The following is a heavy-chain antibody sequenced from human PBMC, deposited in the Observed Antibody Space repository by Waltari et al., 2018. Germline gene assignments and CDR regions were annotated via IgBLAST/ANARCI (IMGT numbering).Heavy chain of an antibody. D-gene: IGHD2-15*01. CDR1: GGSISSYY. CDR3: ARDDYGGKWYYYGMDV. V-gene: IGHV4-4*07. Sequence: QLQLQESGPGLVKPSETLSLTCTVSGGSISSYYWSWIRQPAGKGLEWIGRIYTSGSTNYNPSLKSRVTISVDTSKNQFSLKLSSVTAADTAVYYCARDDYGGKWYYYGMDVWGQGTTVTVSS. CDR2: IYTSGST. J-gene: IGHJ6*02.